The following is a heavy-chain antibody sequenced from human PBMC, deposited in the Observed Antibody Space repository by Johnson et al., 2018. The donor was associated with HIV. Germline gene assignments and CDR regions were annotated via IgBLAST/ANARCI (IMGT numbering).Heavy chain of an antibody. D-gene: IGHD6-6*01. Sequence: EKLVESGGGVVQPGGSLRLSCAASGFTFTNAWMSWVRQAPGKGLEWVGHIKSKTEGGTTDYDAPVKGRFTISRDDSKKTLYLQMNSLSAEDTAVYYCARDREQLVRYAFDIWGQGTMVTVSS. CDR1: GFTFTNAW. J-gene: IGHJ3*02. V-gene: IGHV3-15*01. CDR2: IKSKTEGGTT. CDR3: ARDREQLVRYAFDI.